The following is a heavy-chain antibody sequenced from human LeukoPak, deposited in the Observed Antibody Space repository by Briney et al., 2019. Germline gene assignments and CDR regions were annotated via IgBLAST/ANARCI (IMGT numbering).Heavy chain of an antibody. CDR3: ARDPHSSSWYDLPFDY. V-gene: IGHV3-30*04. D-gene: IGHD6-13*01. CDR1: GFTFSSYA. CDR2: ISYDGSNK. J-gene: IGHJ4*02. Sequence: PGGSLRLSCAASGFTFSSYAMHWVRQAPGKGLEWVAVISYDGSNKYYADSVKGRFTIPRDNSKNTLYLQMNSLRAEDTAVYYCARDPHSSSWYDLPFDYWGQGTLVTVSS.